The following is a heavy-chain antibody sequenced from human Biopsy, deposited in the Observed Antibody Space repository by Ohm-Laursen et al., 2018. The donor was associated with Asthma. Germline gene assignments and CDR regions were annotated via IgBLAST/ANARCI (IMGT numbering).Heavy chain of an antibody. CDR1: GYSLTDLS. J-gene: IGHJ4*02. Sequence: ASVKVSCNLSGYSLTDLSMHWVRQAPGQGLEWMGGHDHEEGGTVSARRFQGRVTMTEDTSTDTAYMELSSLSSDDTAVYYCASDFPKDYVRYNFQFWGQGTLVTVSS. CDR3: ASDFPKDYVRYNFQF. CDR2: HDHEEGGT. V-gene: IGHV1-24*01. D-gene: IGHD4-17*01.